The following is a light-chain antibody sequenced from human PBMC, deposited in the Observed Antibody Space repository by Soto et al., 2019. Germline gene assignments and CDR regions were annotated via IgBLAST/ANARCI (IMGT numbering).Light chain of an antibody. CDR3: QQSYSTLRT. CDR2: GAS. CDR1: QSISSY. V-gene: IGKV1-39*01. Sequence: DIQMTQSPSSLSASVGDRVTITCRASQSISSYLNWYQQKPGEAPRLLMYGASSLQSGVPSRFSGSGSGKDFTLTISRLQPEDFATYYCQQSYSTLRTFGQGTKVEIK. J-gene: IGKJ1*01.